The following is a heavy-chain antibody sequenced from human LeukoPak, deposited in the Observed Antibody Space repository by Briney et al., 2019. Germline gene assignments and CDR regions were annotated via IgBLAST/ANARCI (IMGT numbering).Heavy chain of an antibody. CDR3: AREGQIQYDYYYYYYMDV. CDR1: GFTVSSNY. CDR2: IYSGGST. V-gene: IGHV3-53*01. D-gene: IGHD4-11*01. Sequence: PGGSLRPSCAASGFTVSSNYMSWVRQAPGKGLEWVSVIYSGGSTYFADSVKGRFTISRDNAKNSLYLQMNSLRAEDTALYYCAREGQIQYDYYYYYYMDVWGKGTTVTVSS. J-gene: IGHJ6*03.